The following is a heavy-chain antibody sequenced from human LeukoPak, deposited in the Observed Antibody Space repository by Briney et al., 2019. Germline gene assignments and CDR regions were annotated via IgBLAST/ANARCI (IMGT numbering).Heavy chain of an antibody. CDR1: GFTFSSYA. CDR2: ISGSGGST. V-gene: IGHV3-23*01. J-gene: IGHJ4*02. CDR3: AKSLGELSLYRASDY. D-gene: IGHD3-16*02. Sequence: GGSLRLSCAASGFTFSSYAMIWVRQAPGKGLEGVSAISGSGGSTYYADSVKGRFTISRDNSKNTLYLQMNSLRAEDTAVYYCAKSLGELSLYRASDYWGQGTLVTVSS.